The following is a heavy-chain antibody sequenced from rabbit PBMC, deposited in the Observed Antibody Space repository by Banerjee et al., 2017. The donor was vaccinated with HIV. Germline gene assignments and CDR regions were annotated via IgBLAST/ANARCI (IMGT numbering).Heavy chain of an antibody. J-gene: IGHJ6*01. V-gene: IGHV1S40*01. Sequence: QSLQESGGGLFQPGGSLALTCKASGFSLSNNYVMCWVRQAPGKGLEWIACINSNTGNTVYASWAKDPCTISKTSSATVAQQMTSLTAADTATCFCTRSGAGAGYLGAYGMDLWGLGTLVTVS. CDR1: GFSLSNNYV. CDR2: INSNTGNT. CDR3: TRSGAGAGYLGAYGMDL. D-gene: IGHD8-1*01.